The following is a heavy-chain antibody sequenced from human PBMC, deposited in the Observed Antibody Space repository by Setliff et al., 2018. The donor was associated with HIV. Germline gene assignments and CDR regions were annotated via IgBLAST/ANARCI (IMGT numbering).Heavy chain of an antibody. CDR3: ARRGTHGAFDI. J-gene: IGHJ3*02. Sequence: SETLSLTCAVYGGSFSGYYWSWIRQPPGKGLEWIASIYYSGYTYSNPSLKSRVTISVDTSKNQFSLKLNSVTAADTAVYYCARRGTHGAFDIWGQGTMVTVSS. V-gene: IGHV4-34*01. CDR2: IYYSGYT. D-gene: IGHD3-10*01. CDR1: GGSFSGYY.